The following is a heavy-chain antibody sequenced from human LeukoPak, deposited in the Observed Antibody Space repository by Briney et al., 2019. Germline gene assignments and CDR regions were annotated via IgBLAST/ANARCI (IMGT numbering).Heavy chain of an antibody. CDR2: INHSGST. J-gene: IGHJ4*02. D-gene: IGHD3-22*01. CDR1: GGSFSGYY. CDR3: ARHRSSGISRYFDY. Sequence: SETLSLTCAVYGGSFSGYYWSWIRQPPGKGLEWIGEINHSGSTNYNPSLKSRVTISVDTSKNQFSLKLSSVTAADTAVYYCARHRSSGISRYFDYWGQGTLVTVSS. V-gene: IGHV4-34*01.